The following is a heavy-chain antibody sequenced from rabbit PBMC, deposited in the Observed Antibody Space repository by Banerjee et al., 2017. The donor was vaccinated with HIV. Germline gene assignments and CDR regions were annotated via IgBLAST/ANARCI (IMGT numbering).Heavy chain of an antibody. J-gene: IGHJ3*01. CDR3: ARSLGSGYRIRLDL. D-gene: IGHD1-1*01. CDR1: GFSFSGAYC. CDR2: IVPGDGST. V-gene: IGHV1S40*01. Sequence: QSLEESGGDLVKPGASLTLTCTASGFSFSGAYCVWWVRQAPGKGLEWIGCIVPGDGSTYYASWVNGRFTISKTSSTTVTLQMPSLTAADTATYFCARSLGSGYRIRLDLWGQGTLVTVS.